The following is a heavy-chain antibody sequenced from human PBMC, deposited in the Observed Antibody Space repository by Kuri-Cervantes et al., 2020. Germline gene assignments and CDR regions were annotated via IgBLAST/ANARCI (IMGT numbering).Heavy chain of an antibody. CDR1: GGSISSSNW. CDR3: ARGSLERAY. Sequence: LRRTLSLTCAVSGGSISSSNWWSWVRQPPGKGLEWIGEINHSGSTNYNPSLKSRVTISVDTSKNQFSLKVSSVTAADTAVYYCARGSLERAYWGQGTLVTVSS. J-gene: IGHJ4*02. CDR2: INHSGST. D-gene: IGHD1-1*01. V-gene: IGHV4-4*02.